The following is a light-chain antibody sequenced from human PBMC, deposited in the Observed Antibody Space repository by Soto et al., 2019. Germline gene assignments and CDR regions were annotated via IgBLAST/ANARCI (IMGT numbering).Light chain of an antibody. CDR1: QSVSRN. V-gene: IGKV3-15*01. CDR3: QQYNNWPRWT. J-gene: IGKJ1*01. CDR2: GAS. Sequence: EIVMTQSPATLSVSPGGGATLSCRASQSVSRNLAWYQHKPGQAPRLLIYGASTRATGIPARFSGSGSGTAFTLTISSLQSEDFAVYYCQQYNNWPRWTFGQGTKVEIK.